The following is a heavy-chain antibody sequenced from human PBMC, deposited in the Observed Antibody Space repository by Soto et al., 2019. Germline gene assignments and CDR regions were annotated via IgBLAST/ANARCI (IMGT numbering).Heavy chain of an antibody. D-gene: IGHD2-2*01. CDR1: GFSLSTSGMG. J-gene: IGHJ5*02. CDR3: AHRKVSHYSRISWFDL. CDR2: IFWYDDK. V-gene: IGHV2-5*01. Sequence: SGPPLVNPTQTLTLTCSFSGFSLSTSGMGVGWIRQPPGKAMEWLALIFWYDDKHYSPSLKSRLTITKDTTKNQVVLTMTSMEIVDTPTYYCAHRKVSHYSRISWFDLCGQGTLVTVAS.